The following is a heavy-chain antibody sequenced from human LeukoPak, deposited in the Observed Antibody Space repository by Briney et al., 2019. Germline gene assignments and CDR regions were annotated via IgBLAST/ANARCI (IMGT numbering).Heavy chain of an antibody. D-gene: IGHD4-11*01. Sequence: SVKVSCKASGGTFSSYAISWVRQAPGQGLEWMGGIIPIFGTANYAQKFQGRVTITADESTSTAYMELSSLRSEDTAVYYCARSYSNYFNWFDPWGQGALVTVSS. CDR1: GGTFSSYA. V-gene: IGHV1-69*01. J-gene: IGHJ5*02. CDR2: IIPIFGTA. CDR3: ARSYSNYFNWFDP.